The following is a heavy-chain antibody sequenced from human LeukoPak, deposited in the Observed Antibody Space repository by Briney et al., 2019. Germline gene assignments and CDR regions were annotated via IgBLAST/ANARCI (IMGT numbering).Heavy chain of an antibody. Sequence: EESLKISCKGSGYSFTSYWIGWVRQMPGKGLEWMGIIYPGDSDTRYSPSFQGQVTISADKSISTAYLQWSSLKASDTAMYYCARDYYDSSGYPLWAFDIWGQGTMVTVSS. CDR1: GYSFTSYW. J-gene: IGHJ3*02. CDR2: IYPGDSDT. V-gene: IGHV5-51*01. D-gene: IGHD3-22*01. CDR3: ARDYYDSSGYPLWAFDI.